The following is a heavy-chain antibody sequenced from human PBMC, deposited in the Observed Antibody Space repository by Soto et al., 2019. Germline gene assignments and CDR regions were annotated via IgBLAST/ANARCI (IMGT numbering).Heavy chain of an antibody. CDR2: IKQDGSEQ. J-gene: IGHJ6*02. V-gene: IGHV3-7*05. CDR3: AREAV. CDR1: GFTFSGYW. Sequence: EVQLVESGGGLVQPGGSLRLSCAASGFTFSGYWMSWVRQAPGKGLEWVANIKQDGSEQFYVDSVKGRFTISRDNATNSRYRQMSSLRAEDTAVYYCAREAVWGQGATVTVSS.